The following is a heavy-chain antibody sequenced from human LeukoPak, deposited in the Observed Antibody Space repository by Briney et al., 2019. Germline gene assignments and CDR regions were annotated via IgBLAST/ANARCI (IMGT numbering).Heavy chain of an antibody. Sequence: PSETLSLTCTVSGGSISSYYWSWIRQPPGKGLGWIVYIYYSGSTNYKPSFKSRVTISVDTSKNQFSLKLSSVTAADTAVYYCARGLYYGSGSYYFDYWGQGTLVTVSS. J-gene: IGHJ4*02. V-gene: IGHV4-59*01. CDR1: GGSISSYY. CDR3: ARGLYYGSGSYYFDY. D-gene: IGHD3-10*01. CDR2: IYYSGST.